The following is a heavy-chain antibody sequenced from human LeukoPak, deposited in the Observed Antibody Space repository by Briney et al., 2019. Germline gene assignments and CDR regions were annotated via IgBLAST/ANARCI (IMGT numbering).Heavy chain of an antibody. J-gene: IGHJ4*02. CDR3: ARVQQQLVRY. CDR2: IYYSGSA. V-gene: IGHV4-31*03. CDR1: GGSISSGGYY. Sequence: SETLSPTCTVSGGSISSGGYYWGWIRQHPGKGLEWIGYIYYSGSAYYNPSLKSRVTISVDTSKNQFSLKLSSVTAADTAVYYCARVQQQLVRYWGQGTLVTVSS. D-gene: IGHD6-13*01.